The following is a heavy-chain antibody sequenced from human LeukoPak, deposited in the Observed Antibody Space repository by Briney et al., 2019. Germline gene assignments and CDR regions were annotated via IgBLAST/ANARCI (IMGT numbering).Heavy chain of an antibody. J-gene: IGHJ4*02. D-gene: IGHD5-12*01. CDR2: ISVSGGGT. V-gene: IGHV3-23*01. CDR3: ASGVATITRRYFDY. Sequence: GGSLRLSCAASGFTFSSYGMSWVRQAPGKGLEWLSAISVSGGGTYYADSGKGQLTISRDNSKNTLYLQMNSLRAEDTALYYCASGVATITRRYFDYWGQGTLVTVSS. CDR1: GFTFSSYG.